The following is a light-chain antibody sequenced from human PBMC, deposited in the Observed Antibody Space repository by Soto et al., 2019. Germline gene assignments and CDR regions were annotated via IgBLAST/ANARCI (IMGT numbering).Light chain of an antibody. CDR3: QSYDSSQHVV. Sequence: QSALTQPPSVSGAPGQRVTISCTGSSSNIGAGYDVHWYQQLPGTAPKLLIYGNSNRPSGVPDRFSGSKSGTSASLAITGLQAEDEADYYCQSYDSSQHVVFGGGTKVTVL. CDR2: GNS. CDR1: SSNIGAGYD. J-gene: IGLJ2*01. V-gene: IGLV1-40*01.